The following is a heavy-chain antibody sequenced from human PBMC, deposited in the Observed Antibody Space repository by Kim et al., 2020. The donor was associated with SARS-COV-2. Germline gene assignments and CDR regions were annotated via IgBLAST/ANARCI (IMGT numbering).Heavy chain of an antibody. D-gene: IGHD3-22*01. J-gene: IGHJ4*02. CDR1: GGSLIGYY. CDR3: ARARDSTGFYN. CDR2: VTHGGST. V-gene: IGHV4-34*01. Sequence: SETLSLTCAVSGGSLIGYYWAWIRQTPGKGLEWIGEVTHGGSTNSSPSLKDRVSISVDMAKRQFSLKLASVTAADTGVYFCARARDSTGFYNWGQGTPVT.